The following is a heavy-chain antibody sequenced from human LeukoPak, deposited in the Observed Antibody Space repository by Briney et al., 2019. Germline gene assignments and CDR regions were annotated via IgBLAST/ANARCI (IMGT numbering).Heavy chain of an antibody. CDR2: IYTSGST. Sequence: SQTLSLTCTVSGGSISSGSYYWSWIRQPAGKGLEWVGRIYTSGSTNYNPSLKSRVTISVDTSKNQFSLKLSSVTAADTAVYYCARETYYYDSSDYHWGQGTLVTVSS. V-gene: IGHV4-61*02. J-gene: IGHJ5*02. CDR3: ARETYYYDSSDYH. D-gene: IGHD3-22*01. CDR1: GGSISSGSYY.